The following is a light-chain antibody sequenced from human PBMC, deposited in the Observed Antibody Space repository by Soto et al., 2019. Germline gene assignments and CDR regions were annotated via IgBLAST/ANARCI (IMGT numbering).Light chain of an antibody. CDR2: DTS. Sequence: EIVLTQSPATLSLSPGARAPLSGRASQSVGSFLAWYQQKPGQAPRLLNYDTSIRATGIPARFSGSGSGADFPLSSSRLEPEDLAVYYCQQYGSSPPRTFGQGTKVDIK. V-gene: IGKV3-20*01. CDR3: QQYGSSPPRT. J-gene: IGKJ1*01. CDR1: QSVGSF.